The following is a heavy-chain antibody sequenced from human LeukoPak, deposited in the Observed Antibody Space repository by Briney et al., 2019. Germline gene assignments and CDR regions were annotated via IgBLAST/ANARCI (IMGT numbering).Heavy chain of an antibody. D-gene: IGHD1-26*01. CDR1: GFTFNNYN. CDR2: ITSSGTYI. V-gene: IGHV3-21*01. CDR3: ARDPYSGSYGNYYYYFMDV. Sequence: GESLRLSCAASGFTFNNYNMNWVRQAPGKALEWVSSITSSGTYIFYADSVKGRFTISRDNAKNSLYLQMNSLRAEDTAVYYCARDPYSGSYGNYYYYFMDVWGKGTTVTISS. J-gene: IGHJ6*03.